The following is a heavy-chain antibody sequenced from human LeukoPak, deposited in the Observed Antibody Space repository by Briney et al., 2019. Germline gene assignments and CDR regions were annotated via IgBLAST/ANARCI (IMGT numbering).Heavy chain of an antibody. CDR1: GGSISSYY. D-gene: IGHD3-10*01. J-gene: IGHJ5*02. CDR2: IYTSGST. V-gene: IGHV4-4*07. Sequence: SETLSLTCTVSGGSISSYYWSWIRQPAGKGLEWIGRIYTSGSTNYNPSLKSRVTISVDTSKNQFSLKLSSVTAADTAVYYCARGFYGSGSLNWFDPWGQGTLVTVSS. CDR3: ARGFYGSGSLNWFDP.